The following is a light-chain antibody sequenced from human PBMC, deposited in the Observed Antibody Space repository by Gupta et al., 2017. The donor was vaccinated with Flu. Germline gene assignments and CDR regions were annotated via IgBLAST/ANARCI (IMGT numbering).Light chain of an antibody. CDR2: RKD. V-gene: IGLV1-44*01. CDR1: NSNIGRNT. CDR3: AAWDDGLNGHV. Sequence: QSVLTQPPSASGTPWQRVTISCSGSNSNIGRNTANWYQQLPGTAPKLLRDRKDHRPLGVTDRLAGYKPDTSAYRAIRGLQSEDEGDYYGAAWDDGLNGHVFGTGTKVTVL. J-gene: IGLJ1*01.